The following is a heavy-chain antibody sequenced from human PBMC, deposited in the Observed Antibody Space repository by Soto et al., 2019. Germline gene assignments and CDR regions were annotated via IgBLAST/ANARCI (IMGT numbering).Heavy chain of an antibody. CDR2: ISPNSGNI. CDR3: VKDRDSNSWPSRDV. J-gene: IGHJ6*04. CDR1: GYTFTRNG. D-gene: IGHD3-22*01. Sequence: QVHLVQSGAEVKKPGASVNVSCKTSGYTFTRNGISWVRQAPGQGLEWMGWISPNSGNIKYAQKLQGRVIMTTDTSTSTAYMELRSLRSDDTAVYYCVKDRDSNSWPSRDVWGGGTTVTVSS. V-gene: IGHV1-18*01.